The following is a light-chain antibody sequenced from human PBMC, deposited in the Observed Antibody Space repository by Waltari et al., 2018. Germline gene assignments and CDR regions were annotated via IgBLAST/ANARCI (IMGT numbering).Light chain of an antibody. V-gene: IGLV1-44*01. CDR3: AGWDDRVKGVV. CDR1: DSNIGTNE. J-gene: IGLJ2*01. CDR2: RTN. Sequence: QSLLTQPPSASGTPGQRVAISCSGSDSNIGTNEVEWYRQLPGTAPEILIHRTNERPSGVPDRFSGSKSGTSASLAISGVQADDEADYFCAGWDDRVKGVVFGGGTKLTVL.